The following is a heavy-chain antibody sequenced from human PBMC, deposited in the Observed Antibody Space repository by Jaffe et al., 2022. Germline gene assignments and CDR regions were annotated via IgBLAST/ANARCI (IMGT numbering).Heavy chain of an antibody. Sequence: QVQLVQSGAEVKKPGASVKVSCKASGYTFTSYYMHWVRQAPGQGLEWMGIINPSGGSTSYAQKFQGRVTMTRDTSTSTVYMELSSLRSEDTAVYYCARELQWLDQWDRSDYYYMDVWGKGTTVTVSS. V-gene: IGHV1-46*01. J-gene: IGHJ6*03. CDR1: GYTFTSYY. CDR3: ARELQWLDQWDRSDYYYMDV. CDR2: INPSGGST. D-gene: IGHD6-19*01.